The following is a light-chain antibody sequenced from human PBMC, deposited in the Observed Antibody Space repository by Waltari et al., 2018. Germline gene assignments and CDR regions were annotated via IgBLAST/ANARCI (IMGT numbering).Light chain of an antibody. CDR2: EVT. CDR3: CSYTSSHTVV. CDR1: SSDVGDYNY. J-gene: IGLJ2*01. V-gene: IGLV2-14*01. Sequence: QSALTQPASVSGSPGQSITISCTGTSSDVGDYNYVSWYQQHPGKVPKLMIFEVTNRPSGVSNRFSGSKSGNTASLTISGLQAEDEDDYYCCSYTSSHTVVFGGGTKLTVL.